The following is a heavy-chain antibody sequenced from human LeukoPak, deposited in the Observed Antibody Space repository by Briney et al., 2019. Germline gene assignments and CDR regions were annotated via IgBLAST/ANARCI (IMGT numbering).Heavy chain of an antibody. CDR1: GGSISNYN. Sequence: PSEILSLTCTVSGGSISNYNWSWIRPPAGKGLEWIGHIYSSGSTDYNPSLKSRILMSVDTSKNQFSLKLSSVTAADTALYFCARETSAFEFEYWGQGALVTVSS. CDR3: ARETSAFEFEY. V-gene: IGHV4-4*07. J-gene: IGHJ4*02. CDR2: IYSSGST. D-gene: IGHD2-2*01.